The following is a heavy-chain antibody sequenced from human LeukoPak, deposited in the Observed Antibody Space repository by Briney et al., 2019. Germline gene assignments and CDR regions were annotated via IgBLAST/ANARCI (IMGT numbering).Heavy chain of an antibody. D-gene: IGHD5-18*01. J-gene: IGHJ4*02. CDR1: AFIFSGHW. CDR3: ASETDTTMRD. Sequence: GGSLRLSCEGSAFIFSGHWMNWVRQAPGKGLEWVSSINTRSSSSYYADSVKGRFTISRDNAKNSLYLQMNSLRVEDSAVYYCASETDTTMRDWGQGTLVTVSS. CDR2: INTRSSSS. V-gene: IGHV3-21*01.